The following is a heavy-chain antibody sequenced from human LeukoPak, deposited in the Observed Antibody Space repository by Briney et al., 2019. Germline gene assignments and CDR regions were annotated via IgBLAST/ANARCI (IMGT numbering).Heavy chain of an antibody. J-gene: IGHJ4*02. CDR1: GHIFTSYG. Sequence: GASVKASCKASGHIFTSYGITWGRQAPGQRLEWIGWISAYNGNTNYAQKLQGRVILTTDTSTSTAYMELRSLRSDDTAVYYCARDPNSSGWYGGDYWGQGTLVTVSS. CDR2: ISAYNGNT. CDR3: ARDPNSSGWYGGDY. V-gene: IGHV1-18*01. D-gene: IGHD6-13*01.